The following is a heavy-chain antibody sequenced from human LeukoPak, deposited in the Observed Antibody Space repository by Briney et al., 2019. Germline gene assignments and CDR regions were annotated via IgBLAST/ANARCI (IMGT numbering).Heavy chain of an antibody. V-gene: IGHV3-30-3*01. D-gene: IGHD1-26*01. CDR1: GFIFSSYW. J-gene: IGHJ4*02. Sequence: GGSLRLSCAASGFIFSSYWMSWVRQAPGKGLEWVAVVSPHVNTIFYADSMKGRFTISRDNSKNTIYLQIDSLRDEDTGIYYCARKRQMGGTPFDYWGQGSLVTVSS. CDR2: VSPHVNTI. CDR3: ARKRQMGGTPFDY.